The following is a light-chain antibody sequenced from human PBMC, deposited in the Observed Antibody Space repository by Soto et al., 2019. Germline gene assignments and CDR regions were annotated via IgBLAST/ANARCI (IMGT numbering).Light chain of an antibody. CDR3: MQALQTPWT. Sequence: DIVMTQSPLSLPVTPGEPASISCRSSQSLLHSNGYNYLDWYLQQPGQSPQLLIYMGSNRASGVPDRFSGSGSGTDFTLKISRVGAEDVGVYYCMQALQTPWTFGQGTKVEIK. CDR2: MGS. CDR1: QSLLHSNGYNY. V-gene: IGKV2-28*01. J-gene: IGKJ1*01.